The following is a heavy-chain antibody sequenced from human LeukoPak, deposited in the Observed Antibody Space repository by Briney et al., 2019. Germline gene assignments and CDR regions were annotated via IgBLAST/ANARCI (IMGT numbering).Heavy chain of an antibody. CDR1: GFTFSSYG. V-gene: IGHV3-33*01. CDR3: ARVKGGKSYAFDI. J-gene: IGHJ3*02. D-gene: IGHD1-26*01. Sequence: GGSLRLSCAASGFTFSSYGMHWVRQAPGKGLEWVAVIWYDGSNKYYADSVKGRFTISRDNSKNTLYLQMNSLRAEDTAVYYCARVKGGKSYAFDIWGQGTMVTVSS. CDR2: IWYDGSNK.